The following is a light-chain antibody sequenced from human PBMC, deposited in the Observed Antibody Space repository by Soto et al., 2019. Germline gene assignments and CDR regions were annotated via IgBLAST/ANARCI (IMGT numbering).Light chain of an antibody. CDR2: EVN. J-gene: IGLJ2*01. CDR3: SSYTIINSVI. Sequence: QSALTQPASVSGSPGQSITISCTGTSSDIGDYNYVSWYQQLPGKAPKLMIYEVNNRPSGVSNRFSGSKSGNTASLTISGLQAEDEADYYCSSYTIINSVIFGGGTQLTVL. V-gene: IGLV2-14*01. CDR1: SSDIGDYNY.